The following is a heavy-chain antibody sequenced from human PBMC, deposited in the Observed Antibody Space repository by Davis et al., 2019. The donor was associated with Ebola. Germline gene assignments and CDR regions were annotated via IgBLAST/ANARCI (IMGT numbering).Heavy chain of an antibody. CDR3: ARDQSLLWSRYFDY. Sequence: GESLKISCAASGFTFSNYWMHWVRQAPGKGLVWVSRINSDGSSTSYADSVKGRFTISRDNAKNTLYLQMNSLRAEDTAVYYCARDQSLLWSRYFDYWGQGTLVTVSS. D-gene: IGHD3-10*01. CDR2: INSDGSST. V-gene: IGHV3-74*01. J-gene: IGHJ4*02. CDR1: GFTFSNYW.